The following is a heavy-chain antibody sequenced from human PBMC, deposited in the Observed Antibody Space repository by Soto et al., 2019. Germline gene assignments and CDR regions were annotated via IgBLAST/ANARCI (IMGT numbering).Heavy chain of an antibody. CDR2: IKKDGSEQ. D-gene: IGHD6-13*01. J-gene: IGHJ4*02. CDR3: ATDYSSTWYFPFDY. CDR1: GLTFSNYW. Sequence: PGGSLRLSCAASGLTFSNYWMSWVRQAPGKGLEWVANIKKDGSEQYYVDSVKGRFTISRDNAKNSLYLQMDSLRVEDTAIYYCATDYSSTWYFPFDYWGQGTLVTVSS. V-gene: IGHV3-7*01.